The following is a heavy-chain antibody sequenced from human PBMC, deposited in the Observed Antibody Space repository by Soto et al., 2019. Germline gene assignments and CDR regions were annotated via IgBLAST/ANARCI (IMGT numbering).Heavy chain of an antibody. CDR1: GFPFRSYG. CDR2: ISYDGSNK. D-gene: IGHD6-19*01. CDR3: AKDRHLSSGMTFDP. Sequence: PGGSLRLSCAASGFPFRSYGMHWVRQAPGKGLEWVAVISYDGSNKYYADSVKGRFTISRDNSKNTLYLQMNSLRAEDTAVYYCAKDRHLSSGMTFDPWGQGTLVTVSS. V-gene: IGHV3-30*18. J-gene: IGHJ5*02.